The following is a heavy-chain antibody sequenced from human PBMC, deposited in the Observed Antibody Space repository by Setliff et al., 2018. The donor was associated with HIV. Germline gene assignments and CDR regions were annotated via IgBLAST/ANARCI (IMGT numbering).Heavy chain of an antibody. CDR1: GFTFSTHA. CDR2: INRDGDQK. D-gene: IGHD4-17*01. Sequence: PGGSLRLSCAASGFTFSTHAMTWVRQAPGKGLEWVAHINRDGDQKNYVDSVKGRFIISRDNAKNSVYLHMNSLRVEDTAVYYCARDDYLDGRWGQGTMVTVSS. V-gene: IGHV3-7*03. CDR3: ARDDYLDGR. J-gene: IGHJ4*02.